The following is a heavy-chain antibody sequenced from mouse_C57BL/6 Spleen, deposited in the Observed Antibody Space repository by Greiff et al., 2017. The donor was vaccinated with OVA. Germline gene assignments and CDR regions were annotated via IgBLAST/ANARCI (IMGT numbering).Heavy chain of an antibody. CDR2: ISDGGSYT. V-gene: IGHV5-4*01. D-gene: IGHD1-1*01. Sequence: EVKLMESGGGLVKPGGSLKLSCAASGFTFSSYAMSWVRQTPEKRLEWVATISDGGSYTYYPDNVKGRFTISRDNAKNNLYLQMSHLKSEDTALYYCARDGYYYGSSYPFAYWGQGTLVTVSA. J-gene: IGHJ3*01. CDR1: GFTFSSYA. CDR3: ARDGYYYGSSYPFAY.